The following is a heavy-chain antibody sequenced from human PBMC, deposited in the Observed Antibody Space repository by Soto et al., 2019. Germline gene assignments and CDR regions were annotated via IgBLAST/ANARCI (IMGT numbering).Heavy chain of an antibody. CDR2: INWNGGST. V-gene: IGHV3-20*04. D-gene: IGHD3-22*01. CDR1: GFTFDDYG. CDR3: ARDLPLDSSGYSDY. J-gene: IGHJ4*02. Sequence: GGSLRLSCAASGFTFDDYGMSWVRQAPGKGLEWVSGINWNGGSTGYADSVKGRFTISRDNAKNSLYLQMNSLRAEDTALYYCARDLPLDSSGYSDYWGQGTLVTVSS.